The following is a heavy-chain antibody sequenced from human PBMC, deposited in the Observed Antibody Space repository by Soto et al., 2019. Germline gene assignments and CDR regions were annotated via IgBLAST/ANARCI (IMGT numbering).Heavy chain of an antibody. CDR2: VSSSGTYV. J-gene: IGHJ4*02. Sequence: PGGSLRLSCAAFGFTFSAYNMGRVRQAPGKGLEWVSSVSSSGTYVYYADSVKGRFTISRDNAQNSLYLQMNSLRAEDTAVYYCEPRYCTETNCYAFDYWGQGTLVNVSS. D-gene: IGHD2-2*01. CDR3: EPRYCTETNCYAFDY. V-gene: IGHV3-21*01. CDR1: GFTFSAYN.